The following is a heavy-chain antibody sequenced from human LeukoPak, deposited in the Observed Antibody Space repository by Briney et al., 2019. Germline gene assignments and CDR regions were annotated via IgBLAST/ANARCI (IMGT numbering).Heavy chain of an antibody. CDR2: ASHSGIN. CDR3: ARRGGHSWDVGNWFDP. CDR1: GDSIRTTSF. J-gene: IGHJ5*02. Sequence: SETLSLTCLVSGDSIRTTSFWGWIRQPPGMGLEWIASASHSGINYYNPSLRSRVIVSADTSKNQFSQRLTSVTAADTAVYYCARRGGHSWDVGNWFDPWGQGILVTVSS. D-gene: IGHD6-13*01. V-gene: IGHV4-39*01.